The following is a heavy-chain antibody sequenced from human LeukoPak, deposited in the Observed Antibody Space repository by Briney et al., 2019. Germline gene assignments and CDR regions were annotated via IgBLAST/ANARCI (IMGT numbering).Heavy chain of an antibody. CDR2: INSDDSTT. CDR1: GFTFSTYA. J-gene: IGHJ4*02. Sequence: QSGGSLRLSCAASGFTFSTYAMGWVRQAPGKGLVWVSCINSDDSTTNYADSVKGRFTISRDNAKNTLYLQMNSLRAEDTAVYYCARVTVGSPFDYWGQGALVTVSS. D-gene: IGHD4-23*01. V-gene: IGHV3-74*01. CDR3: ARVTVGSPFDY.